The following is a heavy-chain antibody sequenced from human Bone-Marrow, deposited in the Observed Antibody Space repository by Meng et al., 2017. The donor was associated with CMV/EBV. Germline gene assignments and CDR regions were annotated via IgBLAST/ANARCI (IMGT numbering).Heavy chain of an antibody. CDR2: SSSSSTYI. CDR1: GFTFSSYA. Sequence: GESLKISCAASGFTFSSYAMNWVRQTPGKGLEWVSSSSSSSTYIYYADSVKGRFTISRDNAKNSLYLQMNSLRAEDTAVYYCARGTVGSSWYVSYWGQGTLVTVSS. V-gene: IGHV3-21*01. D-gene: IGHD6-13*01. CDR3: ARGTVGSSWYVSY. J-gene: IGHJ4*02.